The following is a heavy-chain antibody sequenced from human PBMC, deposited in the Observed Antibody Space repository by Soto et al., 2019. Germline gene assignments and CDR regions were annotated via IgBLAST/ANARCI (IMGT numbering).Heavy chain of an antibody. CDR2: ISAYNGNT. Sequence: ASVKVSCKASGYTFTSYGISWVRQAPGQGLEWMGWISAYNGNTNYAQKLQGRVTMTTDTSTNTAYMELRSLRSDDTAVYYCARDGVDTATGYYYGMDVWGQRTKVTVSS. CDR1: GYTFTSYG. CDR3: ARDGVDTATGYYYGMDV. D-gene: IGHD5-18*01. V-gene: IGHV1-18*01. J-gene: IGHJ6*02.